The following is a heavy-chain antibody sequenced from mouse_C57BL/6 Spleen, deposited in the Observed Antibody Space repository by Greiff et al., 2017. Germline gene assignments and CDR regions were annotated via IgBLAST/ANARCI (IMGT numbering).Heavy chain of an antibody. CDR2: IYPGDGDT. CDR3: ASYYYGNSYGYALYY. CDR1: GYDFSSSW. J-gene: IGHJ4*01. Sequence: QVQLQQSGPELVKPGASVKISCTASGYDFSSSWMNWVKQRPGEGLEWIGRIYPGDGDTNYNGKFKGKATLTADKSSITAYLQLSSMTSEDSSVYFFASYYYGNSYGYALYYWGQGTSVTFSS. V-gene: IGHV1-82*01. D-gene: IGHD1-1*01.